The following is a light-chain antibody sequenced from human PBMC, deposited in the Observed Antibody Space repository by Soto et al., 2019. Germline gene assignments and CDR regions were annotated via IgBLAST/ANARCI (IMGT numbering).Light chain of an antibody. CDR2: GAS. V-gene: IGKV3-20*01. CDR3: QQYGSSPRT. Sequence: EIVLTQSPGTLSLSPGERATLSCRVSQSVSSSYLAWYQQRPGQAPRLLIYGASSRATGIPYRFSGSGSGTDFTLTISRLEPEDFAVYYCQQYGSSPRTFGQGTKVDIK. J-gene: IGKJ1*01. CDR1: QSVSSSY.